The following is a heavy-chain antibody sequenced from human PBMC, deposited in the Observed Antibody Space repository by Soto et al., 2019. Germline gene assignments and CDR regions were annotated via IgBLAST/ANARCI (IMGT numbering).Heavy chain of an antibody. V-gene: IGHV4-59*01. Sequence: QVQLQESGPGLVKPSETLSLMCTVSGGSITHYYWSWIRQSPARGLEWIGYISDSGSTKYNPSLRSRVSISLDTSKNQFSLKLTSVTAADTAVYYCARERVGHSAMDVWGQGTTVTVPS. D-gene: IGHD1-26*01. CDR1: GGSITHYY. J-gene: IGHJ6*02. CDR2: ISDSGST. CDR3: ARERVGHSAMDV.